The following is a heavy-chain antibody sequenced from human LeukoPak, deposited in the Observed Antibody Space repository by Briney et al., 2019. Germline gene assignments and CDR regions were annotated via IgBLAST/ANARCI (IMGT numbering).Heavy chain of an antibody. Sequence: SETLSLTCTVSGGSISSSSYYWGWIRQPPGKGLEWIGSIYYSGSTYYNPSLKSRVTISVDTSKNQFSLKLSSVTAADTAVYYCARVVQDYYYGMDVWGQGTTVTVSS. CDR1: GGSISSSSYY. CDR3: ARVVQDYYYGMDV. V-gene: IGHV4-39*07. CDR2: IYYSGST. D-gene: IGHD2-2*01. J-gene: IGHJ6*02.